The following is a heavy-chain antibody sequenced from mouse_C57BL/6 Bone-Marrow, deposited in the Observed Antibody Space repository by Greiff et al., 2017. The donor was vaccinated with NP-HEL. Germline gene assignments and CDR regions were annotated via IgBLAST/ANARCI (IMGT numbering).Heavy chain of an antibody. D-gene: IGHD2-1*01. V-gene: IGHV1-59*01. Sequence: QVQLQQPGAELVRPGTSVKLSCKASGYTFTSYWMHWVKQRPGQGLEWIGVIDPSDSYTNYNQKFKGKATLTVDTSSSTAYMQLSSLTSEDSAVYYCAYLLGAMDYWGQGTSVTVSS. J-gene: IGHJ4*01. CDR1: GYTFTSYW. CDR2: IDPSDSYT. CDR3: AYLLGAMDY.